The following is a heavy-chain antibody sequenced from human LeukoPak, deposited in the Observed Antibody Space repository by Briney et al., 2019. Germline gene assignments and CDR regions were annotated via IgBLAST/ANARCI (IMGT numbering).Heavy chain of an antibody. D-gene: IGHD6-13*01. CDR3: AKPAQQLDELDY. CDR2: ISYDGSNK. J-gene: IGHJ4*02. CDR1: GFTFSSYG. V-gene: IGHV3-30*18. Sequence: GRSLRLSCAASGFTFSSYGMHWVRQAPGKGLEWVAVISYDGSNKYYADSVKGRFTISRDNSKNTLYLQMNSLRAEDTAVYYCAKPAQQLDELDYWGQGTLVTVSS.